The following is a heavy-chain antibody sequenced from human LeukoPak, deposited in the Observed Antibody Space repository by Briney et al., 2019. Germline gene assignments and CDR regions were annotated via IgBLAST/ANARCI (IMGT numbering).Heavy chain of an antibody. CDR1: GITLSNYG. CDR2: LSGSGGST. V-gene: IGHV3-23*01. CDR3: AKRGVVIRVILVGFHKEAYYFDS. Sequence: GGSLSLSCAVSGITLSNYGMTWVRQAPGKGLEWVAGLSGSGGSTNYADSVKGRFTIPRDNAKNTLYLQMNSLRAEDTAVYFCAKRGVVIRVILVGFHKEAYYFDSWGQGVLVTVSS. D-gene: IGHD3-22*01. J-gene: IGHJ4*02.